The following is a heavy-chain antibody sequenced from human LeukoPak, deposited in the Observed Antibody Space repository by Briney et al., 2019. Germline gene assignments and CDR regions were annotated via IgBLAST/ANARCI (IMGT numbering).Heavy chain of an antibody. V-gene: IGHV3-66*01. Sequence: PGGSLRLSCAVSGFSVSSNYMSWVRQAPGKGLEWVSVIYSGGGIYYADSVKGRFTSSRDSSKNMMCLQLNSLRVEDTAVYFCARDSHKGFWGQGALVTVPS. CDR2: IYSGGGI. CDR1: GFSVSSNY. J-gene: IGHJ4*02. CDR3: ARDSHKGF.